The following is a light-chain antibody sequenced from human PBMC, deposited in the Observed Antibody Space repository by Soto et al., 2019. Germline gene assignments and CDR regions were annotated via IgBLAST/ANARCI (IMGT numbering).Light chain of an antibody. J-gene: IGLJ2*01. CDR2: EDD. CDR1: SGNIASNY. CDR3: QSYDSSNLHVV. V-gene: IGLV6-57*02. Sequence: NFMLTQPHSVSASPGKTVTISCTGSSGNIASNYVQWYQQRPGSAPTTVIYEDDQRPSGVPDRFSGSIDSSSNSASLTISGLKTEDEADYYCQSYDSSNLHVVFGGGTKLTVL.